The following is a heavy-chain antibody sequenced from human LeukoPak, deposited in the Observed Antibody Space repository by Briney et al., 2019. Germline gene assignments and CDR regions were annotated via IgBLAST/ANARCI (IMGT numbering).Heavy chain of an antibody. CDR1: GGTFSSYA. CDR2: IIPIFGTA. V-gene: IGHV1-69*05. Sequence: SVKVSCKASGGTFSSYAISWVRQAPGQGLEWMGGIIPIFGTANYAQKLQGRVTMTTDTSTSTAYMELRSLRSDDTAVYYCARDYYDSSGYLGYRGQGTLVTVSS. D-gene: IGHD3-22*01. CDR3: ARDYYDSSGYLGY. J-gene: IGHJ4*02.